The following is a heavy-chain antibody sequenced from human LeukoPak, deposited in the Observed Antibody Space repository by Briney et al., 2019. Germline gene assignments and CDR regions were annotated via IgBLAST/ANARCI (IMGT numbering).Heavy chain of an antibody. D-gene: IGHD5-12*01. V-gene: IGHV4-39*07. CDR3: ARLRPARGYSGYDYGVSFDY. J-gene: IGHJ4*02. CDR1: GGSISSSSYY. Sequence: SETLSLTCTVSGGSISSSSYYWGWIRQPPGKGLEWIGSIYYSGSTNYNPSLKSRVTISVDTSKNQFSLKLSSVTAADTAVYYCARLRPARGYSGYDYGVSFDYWGQGTLVTVSS. CDR2: IYYSGST.